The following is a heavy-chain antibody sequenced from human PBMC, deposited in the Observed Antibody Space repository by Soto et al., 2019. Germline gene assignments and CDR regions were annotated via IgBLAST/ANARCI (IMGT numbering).Heavy chain of an antibody. D-gene: IGHD3-22*01. V-gene: IGHV3-13*01. CDR3: ARVMVGSSGYYYGGSDYYYGMDV. J-gene: IGHJ6*02. Sequence: RGGSLILSCAAPGFTFSSYDMHCVRQAPGKGLEWVSAIGTAGDTYYPGSVKGRFTISRENAKNSLYLQMNSLRAEDTAVYYCARVMVGSSGYYYGGSDYYYGMDVWGQGTTVTVSS. CDR2: IGTAGDT. CDR1: GFTFSSYD.